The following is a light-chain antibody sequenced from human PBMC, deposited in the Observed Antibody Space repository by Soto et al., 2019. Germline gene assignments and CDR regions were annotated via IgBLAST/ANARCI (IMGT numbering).Light chain of an antibody. CDR3: QQYGTSVLT. CDR1: QSVSTNS. Sequence: EIVLTQSPDTLSLSPGDRATLSCRASQSVSTNSLTWYQQRPGQAPRPLIYGASSRATGTPDRFSGSGSGTDFTLTISRLEPEDFAVYYCQQYGTSVLTFGGGTKVEIK. J-gene: IGKJ4*02. CDR2: GAS. V-gene: IGKV3-20*01.